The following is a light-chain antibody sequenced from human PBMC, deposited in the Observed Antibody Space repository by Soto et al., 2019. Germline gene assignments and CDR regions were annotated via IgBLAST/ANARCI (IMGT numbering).Light chain of an antibody. CDR2: EVS. Sequence: QSVLTQPASVSGSPGQSITISCTGTSSDVGSYNLVSWYQQHPGKAPKLMIYEVSKRPSGVSNRLSGSKSGNTASLTISGLQAEDGADYYCCSYAGRSTGVFVGGT. V-gene: IGLV2-23*02. CDR1: SSDVGSYNL. CDR3: CSYAGRSTGV. J-gene: IGLJ3*02.